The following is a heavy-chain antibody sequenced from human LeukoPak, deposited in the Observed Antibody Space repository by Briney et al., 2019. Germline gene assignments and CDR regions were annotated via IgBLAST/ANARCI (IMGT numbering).Heavy chain of an antibody. CDR2: IYSGGST. D-gene: IGHD2-2*01. V-gene: IGHV3-53*01. CDR1: GFTVSSNY. Sequence: GGSLRLSCAASGFTVSSNYMSWVRQAPGKGLEWVSVIYSGGSTYYAGSVMGRFTISRDNSKNTLYLQMNSLRAEDTAVYYCVKSGCTSTACYAFEIWGQGTTVTVSS. CDR3: VKSGCTSTACYAFEI. J-gene: IGHJ3*02.